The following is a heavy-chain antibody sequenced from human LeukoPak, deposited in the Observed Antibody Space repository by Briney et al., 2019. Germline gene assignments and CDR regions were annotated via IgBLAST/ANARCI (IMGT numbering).Heavy chain of an antibody. J-gene: IGHJ5*02. V-gene: IGHV1-69*02. Sequence: ASVKASCKASGGTFSSYTISWVPQAPGQGLEWMGRIIPILGIANYAQKFQGRVTITADKSTSTAYMELSSLRSEDTAVYYCARVTYYYDSGEDNWFDPWGQGTLVTVSS. CDR1: GGTFSSYT. D-gene: IGHD3-22*01. CDR2: IIPILGIA. CDR3: ARVTYYYDSGEDNWFDP.